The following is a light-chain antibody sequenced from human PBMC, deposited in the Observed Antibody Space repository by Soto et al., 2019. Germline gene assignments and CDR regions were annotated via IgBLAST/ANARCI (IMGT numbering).Light chain of an antibody. CDR2: DVS. CDR3: SSYTTSSTYV. V-gene: IGLV2-14*01. CDR1: SSDVGSYNY. J-gene: IGLJ1*01. Sequence: QSVLTQPAFVSGSPGQSLTISCTGNSSDVGSYNYVSWYQQHPGKAPKVMIYDVSNRPSGVSYRFSGSKSGNTASLTISGLQAEDEADYYCSSYTTSSTYVFGTGTKVTVL.